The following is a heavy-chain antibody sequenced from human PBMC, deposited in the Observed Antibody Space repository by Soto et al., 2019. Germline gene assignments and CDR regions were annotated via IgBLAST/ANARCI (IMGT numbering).Heavy chain of an antibody. Sequence: VKVSCKASGYTFTGYYIHWVREAPGQGLEWMGWINPQTGGTSYAQKFQGRVTLSRDTSINTAYLELSRLRFDDAAVYFCARERYQVISDGMDVWGQGTTATVSS. CDR3: ARERYQVISDGMDV. CDR1: GYTFTGYY. CDR2: INPQTGGT. V-gene: IGHV1-2*02. J-gene: IGHJ6*02. D-gene: IGHD2-2*01.